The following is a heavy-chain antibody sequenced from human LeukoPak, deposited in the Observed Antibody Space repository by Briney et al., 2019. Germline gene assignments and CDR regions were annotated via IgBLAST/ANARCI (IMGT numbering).Heavy chain of an antibody. J-gene: IGHJ4*02. CDR3: VRDLCTVTSCHSLDS. D-gene: IGHD2-2*01. Sequence: GGSLRLSCAASGFRFSDHGIHWVRQAPGKGLAWVALIWYDGSVEYYADSVRGRFTISRDNSMNTVYLKMNNLRAEDTALYYCVRDLCTVTSCHSLDSWGQGTLITVSS. CDR2: IWYDGSVE. V-gene: IGHV3-33*01. CDR1: GFRFSDHG.